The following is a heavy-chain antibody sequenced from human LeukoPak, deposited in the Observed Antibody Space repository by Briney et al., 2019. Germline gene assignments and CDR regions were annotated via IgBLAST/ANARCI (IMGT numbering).Heavy chain of an antibody. CDR3: ARGYSYGEGVDY. CDR1: GFTVSSHF. J-gene: IGHJ4*02. D-gene: IGHD5-18*01. Sequence: GGSLRLSCAASGFTVSSHFMSWVRQAPGKGLEWVSVIYSGGSTDYADSVKGRFTISRDNSKNTLYLQMNSLRAEDTAVYYCARGYSYGEGVDYWGQGTLVTVSS. CDR2: IYSGGST. V-gene: IGHV3-53*01.